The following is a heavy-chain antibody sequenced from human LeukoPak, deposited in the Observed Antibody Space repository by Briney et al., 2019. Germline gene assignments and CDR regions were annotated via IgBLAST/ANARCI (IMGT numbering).Heavy chain of an antibody. D-gene: IGHD6-19*01. V-gene: IGHV4-34*01. CDR1: GGSFSGYY. CDR2: INHSGST. Sequence: PSETLSLTCAVYGGSFSGYYWSWIRQPPGKGLEWIGEINHSGSTNYNPSLKSRVTISVDTSKNQFSLKLSSVTAADTAVYYCARERHGFSSGWGYWYFDLWGRGTLVTVSS. J-gene: IGHJ2*01. CDR3: ARERHGFSSGWGYWYFDL.